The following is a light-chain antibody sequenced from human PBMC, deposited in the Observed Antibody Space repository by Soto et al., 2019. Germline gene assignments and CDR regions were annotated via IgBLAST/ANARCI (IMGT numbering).Light chain of an antibody. CDR1: QIVSSSY. J-gene: IGKJ4*01. V-gene: IGKV3-20*01. CDR3: QQYDSSPLLT. CDR2: GAS. Sequence: EIVLTQSPGTLSLSPGERATLSCRASQIVSSSYLAWYQQKLGQAPRLLIYGASSRATGIPDRFSGSGSGTVFTLTISRLEPEDFAVYYCQQYDSSPLLTFGGGTKVEIK.